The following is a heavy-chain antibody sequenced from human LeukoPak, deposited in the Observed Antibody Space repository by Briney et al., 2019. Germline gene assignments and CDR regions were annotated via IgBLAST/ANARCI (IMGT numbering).Heavy chain of an antibody. CDR2: ISGSGGST. Sequence: GGTLRLSCAASGFTFSSYGMSWVRQAPGKGLEWVSAISGSGGSTYYADSVKGRFTISRDNAKNSLYLQMNSLRAEDTAVYYCARDTLVYADAPDAFDIWGQGTMVTVSS. V-gene: IGHV3-23*01. CDR1: GFTFSSYG. D-gene: IGHD4-17*01. J-gene: IGHJ3*02. CDR3: ARDTLVYADAPDAFDI.